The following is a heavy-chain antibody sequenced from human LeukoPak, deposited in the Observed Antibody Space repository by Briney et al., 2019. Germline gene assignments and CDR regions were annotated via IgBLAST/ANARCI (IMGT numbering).Heavy chain of an antibody. Sequence: SETLSLTCTVSGGSISSSCYYWGWIRQPPGKGLEWIGSIYYSGSTYFNPSVKGRVTISVDTSKNQFSLKLTSVTAADTAVYYCASVIGDLSDWGQGTLVTVSS. D-gene: IGHD7-27*01. CDR2: IYYSGST. CDR3: ASVIGDLSD. J-gene: IGHJ4*02. V-gene: IGHV4-39*01. CDR1: GGSISSSCYY.